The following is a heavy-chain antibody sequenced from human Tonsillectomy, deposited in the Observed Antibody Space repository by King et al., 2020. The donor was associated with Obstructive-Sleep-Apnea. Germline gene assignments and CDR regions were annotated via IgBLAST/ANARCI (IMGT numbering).Heavy chain of an antibody. CDR3: AKDLGVRGVDYYFDY. V-gene: IGHV3-23*04. J-gene: IGHJ4*02. CDR2: ISGSGDRT. Sequence: VQLVESGGGLVQPGGSLRLSCAASGFTFSSYAMSWVRQAPGEGLEWVSAISGSGDRTYYADSVKGRFTISRDNSKNTLYLEMNSLRAEDTAGYFCAKDLGVRGVDYYFDYWGQGTLVTVSS. D-gene: IGHD3-10*01. CDR1: GFTFSSYA.